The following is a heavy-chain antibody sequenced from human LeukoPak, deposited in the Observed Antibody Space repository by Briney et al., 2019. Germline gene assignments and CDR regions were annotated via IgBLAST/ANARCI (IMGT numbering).Heavy chain of an antibody. CDR2: IYHSGST. D-gene: IGHD6-19*01. CDR3: ARRGLVRQYFDY. Sequence: PSVTLSLTCTVSGGSISSGDYYWTWIRQPPGKGLEWMGYIYHSGSTFYNPSLKSRVTISVDRSKNQFSLKLSSVTAADTAVYYCARRGLVRQYFDYWGQGTLVTVSS. J-gene: IGHJ4*02. V-gene: IGHV4-30-2*01. CDR1: GGSISSGDYY.